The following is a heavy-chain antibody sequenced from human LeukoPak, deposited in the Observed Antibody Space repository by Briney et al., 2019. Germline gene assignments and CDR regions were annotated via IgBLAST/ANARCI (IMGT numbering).Heavy chain of an antibody. CDR2: IQYDGSNK. Sequence: VGSLRLSCAASGFAFSYFGMHWVRQAPGKGLEWVAFIQYDGSNKYYVDSVKGRFTISRDNSKNTLYLQMNSLRTEDTAVYYCAKEHCSGGSYYSHIDYWGQGTLVTVSS. D-gene: IGHD2-15*01. J-gene: IGHJ4*02. CDR1: GFAFSYFG. V-gene: IGHV3-30*02. CDR3: AKEHCSGGSYYSHIDY.